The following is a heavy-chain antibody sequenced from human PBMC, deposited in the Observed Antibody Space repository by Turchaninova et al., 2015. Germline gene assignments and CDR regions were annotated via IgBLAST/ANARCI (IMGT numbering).Heavy chain of an antibody. CDR1: GVSIRGSTYY. J-gene: IGHJ2*01. CDR3: ASPGGYWYFDL. D-gene: IGHD3-16*01. CDR2: IDYSGDT. Sequence: QLQLQESGPGLVNPAATLSLTCTVFGVSIRGSTYYWGWIRQPPGKGLELIGGIDYSGDTYYNPSLKSRVTVSVDTSKNHFSLKLYSVTAADTAVYYCASPGGYWYFDLWGRGTLVTVSS. V-gene: IGHV4-39*07.